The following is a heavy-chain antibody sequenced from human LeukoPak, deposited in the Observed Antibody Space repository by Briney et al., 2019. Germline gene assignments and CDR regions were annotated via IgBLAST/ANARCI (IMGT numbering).Heavy chain of an antibody. D-gene: IGHD3-22*01. Sequence: PETLSLTCAVYGGSFSGYYWTWIRQTPEKGLEWIGEMNPSGSTSYNPSLKSRVTISVDTSKNQFSPKLSSVTAADTAVYYCARGRQDVTMIVVVMTAVSYYLDVWGKGTTVTVS. CDR1: GGSFSGYY. V-gene: IGHV4-34*01. CDR2: MNPSGST. CDR3: ARGRQDVTMIVVVMTAVSYYLDV. J-gene: IGHJ6*03.